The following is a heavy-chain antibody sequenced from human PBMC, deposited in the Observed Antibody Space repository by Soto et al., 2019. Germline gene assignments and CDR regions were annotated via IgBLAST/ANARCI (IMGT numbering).Heavy chain of an antibody. Sequence: EVQLVESGGGLVQPGQSLRLSCAASGFTFGNYAMHWVRQAPGKGLEWVAGISGSGGSTYYADSVKGRFTISRDNSKNTLYLQMNSLRAEDTAVYYCAKAGTDSYGYEVYYFDYWGQGTLVTVSS. D-gene: IGHD5-18*01. CDR1: GFTFGNYA. CDR3: AKAGTDSYGYEVYYFDY. CDR2: ISGSGGST. V-gene: IGHV3-23*04. J-gene: IGHJ4*02.